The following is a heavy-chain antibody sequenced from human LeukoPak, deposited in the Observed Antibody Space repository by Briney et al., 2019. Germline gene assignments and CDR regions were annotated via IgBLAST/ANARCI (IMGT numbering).Heavy chain of an antibody. J-gene: IGHJ4*02. CDR1: GLTFRNYA. CDR2: ICANDGST. Sequence: GGSLRLSCAASGLTFRNYAMSWVRQAPGKGLEWVSVICANDGSTYYADAVKGRFTISRDNSKDTLYLQMDSLRAEDTAVYYCAKDRIKDGYNDYWGQGILVTVSS. V-gene: IGHV3-23*01. D-gene: IGHD5-24*01. CDR3: AKDRIKDGYNDY.